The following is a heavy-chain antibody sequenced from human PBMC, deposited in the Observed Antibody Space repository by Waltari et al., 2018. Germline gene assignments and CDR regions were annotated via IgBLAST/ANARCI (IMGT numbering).Heavy chain of an antibody. CDR2: IYTSGST. CDR1: CGSISSGSYY. CDR3: ARSYSGSYLHDDY. Sequence: QVQLQESGPGLVKPSQTLSLTCTVSCGSISSGSYYWSWIRQPAGKGLEWIGRIYTSGSTNYNPSLKSRVTISVDTSKNQFSLKLSSVTAADTAVYYCARSYSGSYLHDDYWGQGTLVTVSS. J-gene: IGHJ4*02. V-gene: IGHV4-61*02. D-gene: IGHD1-26*01.